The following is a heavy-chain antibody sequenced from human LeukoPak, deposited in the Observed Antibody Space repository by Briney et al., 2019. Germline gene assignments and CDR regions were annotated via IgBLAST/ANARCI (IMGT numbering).Heavy chain of an antibody. CDR1: GFFFSSQD. Sequence: GGSLRLSCVASGFFFSSQDMYWVSQAPGKGLEWVAVISNDGNNKQYADSVKGRFSISRDSSKNTLYLQMNSLRADDTAVYYCARDVRDGSGRPFDYWGQGALVSVSS. J-gene: IGHJ4*02. V-gene: IGHV3-30*03. CDR3: ARDVRDGSGRPFDY. D-gene: IGHD3-10*01. CDR2: ISNDGNNK.